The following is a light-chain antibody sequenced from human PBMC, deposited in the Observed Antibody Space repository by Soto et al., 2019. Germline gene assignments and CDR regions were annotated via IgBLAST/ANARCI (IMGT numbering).Light chain of an antibody. V-gene: IGKV1-5*01. CDR3: LQYSSLSWT. Sequence: DIQMAQCPSTLSASVKDRVTIACRASRSISDWLAWYQQKPGKAPELLIFDASSLKSGVPSRFSGSGSGTEFTLTISRLQPDDVATYYCLQYSSLSWTFGQGTKVDIK. CDR1: RSISDW. J-gene: IGKJ1*01. CDR2: DAS.